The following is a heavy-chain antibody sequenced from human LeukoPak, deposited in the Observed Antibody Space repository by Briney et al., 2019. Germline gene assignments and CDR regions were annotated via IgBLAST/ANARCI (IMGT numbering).Heavy chain of an antibody. CDR2: ISSSRTT. D-gene: IGHD2-8*01. J-gene: IGHJ4*02. Sequence: HTGGSLRLSCVASGFTFSTYAMSWVRQAPGKGLEWVSAISSSRTTYYADSVKGRFTISRDNSENTVYLQMDSLRAEDTAVYYCAQFGPGMAVGVYWGQGTLVTVSS. CDR1: GFTFSTYA. V-gene: IGHV3-23*01. CDR3: AQFGPGMAVGVY.